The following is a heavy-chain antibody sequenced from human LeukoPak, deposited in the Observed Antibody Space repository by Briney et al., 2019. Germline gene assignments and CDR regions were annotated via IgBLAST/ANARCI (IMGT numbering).Heavy chain of an antibody. J-gene: IGHJ3*02. V-gene: IGHV3-9*03. D-gene: IGHD5-24*01. CDR1: GFTFDDYA. CDR3: AKGRWLRKFSGAFDI. Sequence: GGSLRLSCAASGFTFDDYAMHWVRQAPGKGLEWVSGISWNSGSIGYADSVKGRFTISRDNAKNSLYLQMNSLRAEDMALSYCAKGRWLRKFSGAFDIWGQGTMVTVSS. CDR2: ISWNSGSI.